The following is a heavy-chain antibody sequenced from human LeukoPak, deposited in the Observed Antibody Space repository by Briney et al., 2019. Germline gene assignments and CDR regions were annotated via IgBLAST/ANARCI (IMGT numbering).Heavy chain of an antibody. D-gene: IGHD3-10*01. Sequence: GSSLRLSCAASGFTFSRNVMHWVRQAPGKGLEWVALISYDGNKFYADSVKGRFTISRDNSRNTLYLQMNSLRGEDAAVYSCARGGIPTGPYYYFYYMDVWGKGTAVTVSS. CDR3: ARGGIPTGPYYYFYYMDV. CDR1: GFTFSRNV. CDR2: ISYDGNK. V-gene: IGHV3-30*01. J-gene: IGHJ6*03.